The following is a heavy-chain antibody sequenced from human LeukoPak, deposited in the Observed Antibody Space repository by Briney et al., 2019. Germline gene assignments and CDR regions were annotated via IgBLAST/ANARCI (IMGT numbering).Heavy chain of an antibody. D-gene: IGHD4-17*01. CDR1: GFTFSSYG. J-gene: IGHJ4*02. V-gene: IGHV3-23*01. Sequence: GSLRLSCAASGFTFSSYGMSWVRQAPGKGLEWVSAISGSGGSTYYADSVKGRFTISRDNAKNTLYLQMNSLRAEDTAVYYCARGHTAVTRHFDFWGQGTLVTVSS. CDR3: ARGHTAVTRHFDF. CDR2: ISGSGGST.